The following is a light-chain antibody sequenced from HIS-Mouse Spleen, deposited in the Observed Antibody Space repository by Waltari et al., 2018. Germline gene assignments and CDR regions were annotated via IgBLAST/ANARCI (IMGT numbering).Light chain of an antibody. Sequence: SYELTQPPSVSLSPGQTARITCSGDALPTNYAYWYQQKSGQAPVLVIYEDSKRPSGIPERFSGSSSGTMATLTISGAQVEDEADYYCYSTDSSGNHRVFGGGTKLTVL. CDR3: YSTDSSGNHRV. V-gene: IGLV3-10*01. J-gene: IGLJ2*01. CDR1: ALPTNY. CDR2: EDS.